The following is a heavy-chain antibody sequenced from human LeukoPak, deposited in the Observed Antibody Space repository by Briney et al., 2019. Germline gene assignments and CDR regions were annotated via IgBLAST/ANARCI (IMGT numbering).Heavy chain of an antibody. CDR2: IYYSGST. V-gene: IGHV4-30-4*08. J-gene: IGHJ6*03. CDR3: ARIPAAVYYYYYYMDV. Sequence: PSETLSLTCTVSGGSISSGDYYWSRIRQPPGKGLEWIGYIYYSGSTYYNPSLKSRVTISVDTSKNQFSLKLSSVTAADTAVYYCARIPAAVYYYYYYMDVWGKGTTVTVSS. CDR1: GGSISSGDYY. D-gene: IGHD2-2*01.